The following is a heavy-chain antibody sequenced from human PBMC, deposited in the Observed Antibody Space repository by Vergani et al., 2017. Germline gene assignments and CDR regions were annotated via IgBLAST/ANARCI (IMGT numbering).Heavy chain of an antibody. Sequence: EVQLVESGGGLVKRGGSLRLSCAASGFTFSSYSMNWVRQAPGKGLEWVSSISSSSSYIHYSDSLKGRFTISRDNAKSSLYLQMNSLRAEDTGVYYCARDRYYLGSRSYPYFYYYGLDVCGQGTAVTVSS. V-gene: IGHV3-21*01. J-gene: IGHJ6*02. CDR2: ISSSSSYI. CDR3: ARDRYYLGSRSYPYFYYYGLDV. CDR1: GFTFSSYS. D-gene: IGHD3-10*01.